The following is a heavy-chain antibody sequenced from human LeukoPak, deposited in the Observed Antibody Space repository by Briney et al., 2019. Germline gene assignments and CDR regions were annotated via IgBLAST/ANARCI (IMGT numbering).Heavy chain of an antibody. CDR3: ARDYLRITMVRGVIIEVNWFDP. CDR2: ISAYNGNT. Sequence: GASVKVSCKASGYTFTSNGISWVRQPPGQGLEWMGWISAYNGNTNYAQKLQGRVTMTTDTSTSTAYMELRSLRSDDTAVYYCARDYLRITMVRGVIIEVNWFDPWGQGTLVTVSS. CDR1: GYTFTSNG. V-gene: IGHV1-18*01. D-gene: IGHD3-10*01. J-gene: IGHJ5*02.